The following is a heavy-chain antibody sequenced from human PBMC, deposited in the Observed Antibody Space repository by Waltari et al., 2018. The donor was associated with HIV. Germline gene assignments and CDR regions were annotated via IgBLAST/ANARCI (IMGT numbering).Heavy chain of an antibody. Sequence: QVQLQQWGAGLLKPSETLSLTCAVYGGSFSGYYWSWIRQPPGKGLEWIGEINHSGSTNYNPSLKGLVTISVDTSKNQFSLKLSSVTAADTAVYYCARGLSLVVAATGDAFDIWGQGTMVTVSS. CDR2: INHSGST. J-gene: IGHJ3*02. CDR3: ARGLSLVVAATGDAFDI. CDR1: GGSFSGYY. V-gene: IGHV4-34*01. D-gene: IGHD2-15*01.